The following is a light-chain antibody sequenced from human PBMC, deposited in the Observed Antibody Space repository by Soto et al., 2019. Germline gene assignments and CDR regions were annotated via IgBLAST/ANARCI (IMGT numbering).Light chain of an antibody. Sequence: DIQLTQSPSSVSASVGDTVTIACRASQGVNTWLAWYQQRPGKAPKLLIYATYSLESGVSSRFSGSGSGTDYTLTSTSLQPEDFATYYCQQADSFPRTFGQGTKVEIK. CDR2: ATY. J-gene: IGKJ1*01. CDR1: QGVNTW. CDR3: QQADSFPRT. V-gene: IGKV1-12*01.